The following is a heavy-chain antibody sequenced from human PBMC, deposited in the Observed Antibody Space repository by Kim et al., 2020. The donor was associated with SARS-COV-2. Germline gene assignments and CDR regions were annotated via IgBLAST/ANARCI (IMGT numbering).Heavy chain of an antibody. V-gene: IGHV3-74*01. CDR2: SNSDGSST. Sequence: GGSLRLSCAASGFTFSSNWLPCVRPSPLPVLVLFSSSNSDGSSTTYADSVKGRFTISRDNAKNTLYLQMNSLRAEDTAVYYCARERTQEFDYWGQGTLVTVSS. J-gene: IGHJ4*02. CDR1: GFTFSSNW. CDR3: ARERTQEFDY.